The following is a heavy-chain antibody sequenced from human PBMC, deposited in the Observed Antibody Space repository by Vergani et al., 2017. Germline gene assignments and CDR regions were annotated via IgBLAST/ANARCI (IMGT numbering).Heavy chain of an antibody. CDR1: GFTFSSYS. Sequence: VQLVESGGGLVKPGGSLRLSCAASGFTFSSYSMNWVRQAPGKGLEWVSSISSSSSYIYYADSVKGRFTISRDNAKNSLYLQMNRLRAEDTAVYYCARGLFGEFLYYYYMDVWGKGTTVTVSS. D-gene: IGHD3-10*02. J-gene: IGHJ6*03. V-gene: IGHV3-21*01. CDR3: ARGLFGEFLYYYYMDV. CDR2: ISSSSSYI.